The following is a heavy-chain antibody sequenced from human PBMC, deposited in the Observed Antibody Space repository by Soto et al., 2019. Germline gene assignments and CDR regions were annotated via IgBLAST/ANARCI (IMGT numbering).Heavy chain of an antibody. J-gene: IGHJ3*01. V-gene: IGHV4-59*08. CDR3: ARQETSGLPARVFDV. D-gene: IGHD6-25*01. CDR2: IYHSGST. Sequence: PSETLSLTCTVSGGSISSYYWTWIRQPPGKGLEWIGYIYHSGSTIYNPSLKSRVTISVDTSKTKFSLELSSVTAADTAAYYCARQETSGLPARVFDVWGQGTMVTVSS. CDR1: GGSISSYY.